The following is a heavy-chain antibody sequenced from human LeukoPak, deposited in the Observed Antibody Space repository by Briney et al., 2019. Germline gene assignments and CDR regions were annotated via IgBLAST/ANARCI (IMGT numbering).Heavy chain of an antibody. CDR2: IYYSGST. Sequence: PSGTLPLTCTVSGGSISSYYWSWIRQPPGKGLEWIGYIYYSGSTNYNPSLKSRVTISVDTSKNQFSLKLSSVTAADTAVYYCAGTSPRGYCSGGSCYWYWGQGTLVTVSS. CDR1: GGSISSYY. V-gene: IGHV4-59*08. CDR3: AGTSPRGYCSGGSCYWY. J-gene: IGHJ4*02. D-gene: IGHD2-15*01.